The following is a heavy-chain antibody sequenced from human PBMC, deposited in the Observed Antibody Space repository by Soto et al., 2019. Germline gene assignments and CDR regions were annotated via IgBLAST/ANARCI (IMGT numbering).Heavy chain of an antibody. Sequence: HLVQSGAEVKMPGDSVQVSCKASGFVSTNYNFHWVRQAPGQSLEWMGRINAATGNTQYSQNFQGRVTFTRDASATTAFMELTNLRFEDRAMYYCASDYGSNWRLWGQGTLVSFSS. D-gene: IGHD6-19*01. V-gene: IGHV1-3*01. CDR2: INAATGNT. J-gene: IGHJ4*02. CDR1: GFVSTNYN. CDR3: ASDYGSNWRL.